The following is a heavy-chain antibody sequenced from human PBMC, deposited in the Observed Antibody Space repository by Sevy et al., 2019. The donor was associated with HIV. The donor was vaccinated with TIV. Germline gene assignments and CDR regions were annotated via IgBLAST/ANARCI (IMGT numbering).Heavy chain of an antibody. J-gene: IGHJ6*02. D-gene: IGHD3-3*01. CDR2: ISSSSSYM. CDR1: GFTFSSYS. CDR3: ARDHDTYYDFDYYYGMDV. V-gene: IGHV3-21*01. Sequence: GGSLRLSCAASGFTFSSYSMNWVRQAPGKGLEWVSSISSSSSYMYYADSVKGRFTISRDNAKNSLYLQMNSLRAEDTAVYYCARDHDTYYDFDYYYGMDVWGQGTTVTVSS.